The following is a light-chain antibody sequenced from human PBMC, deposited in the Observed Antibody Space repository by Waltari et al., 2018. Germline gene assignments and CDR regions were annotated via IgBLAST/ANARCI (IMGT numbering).Light chain of an antibody. J-gene: IGKJ4*01. V-gene: IGKV3-11*01. CDR2: DTS. Sequence: DIVLTQSPATLSLSPGERATLSCRTSQSLSNYLAWYQQTPGQAPRLLIYDTSNRATGIPARFSGSGFGTDFTLTISSLEPEDFAVYYCQQRRNWPLTFGGGTKVEIK. CDR3: QQRRNWPLT. CDR1: QSLSNY.